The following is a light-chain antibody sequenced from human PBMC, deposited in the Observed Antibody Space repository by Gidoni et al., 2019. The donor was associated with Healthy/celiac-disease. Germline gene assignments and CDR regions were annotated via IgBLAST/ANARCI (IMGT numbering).Light chain of an antibody. V-gene: IGKV3D-15*01. CDR2: GAS. Sequence: EIVMTQSPATLSVSPGERATLSCRASQSVSSNLAWYQQKPGQAPRLLIYGASTRATGIPARFNGSGSGTEFTLTISGLQSEDFAVYYCQQYNNWPLTFXQXTKVEIK. CDR3: QQYNNWPLT. CDR1: QSVSSN. J-gene: IGKJ1*01.